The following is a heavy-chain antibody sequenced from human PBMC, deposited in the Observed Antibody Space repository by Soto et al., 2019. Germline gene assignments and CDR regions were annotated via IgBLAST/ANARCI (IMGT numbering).Heavy chain of an antibody. V-gene: IGHV3-49*03. CDR2: IRSKAYGGTT. Sequence: GGSLRLSCTASGFTFGDYAMSWFRQAPGKGLEWVGFIRSKAYGGTTEYAASVKGRFTISRDDSKSIAYLQMNSLKTEDTAVYYCAKEVGTATTAITNWHFDLWGRGTLVTVSS. CDR1: GFTFGDYA. CDR3: AKEVGTATTAITNWHFDL. D-gene: IGHD2-21*02. J-gene: IGHJ2*01.